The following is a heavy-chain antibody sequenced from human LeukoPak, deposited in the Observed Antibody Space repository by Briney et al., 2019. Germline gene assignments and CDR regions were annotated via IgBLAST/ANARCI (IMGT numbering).Heavy chain of an antibody. CDR1: GYTFSSYS. J-gene: IGHJ4*02. V-gene: IGHV3-21*01. D-gene: IGHD2-15*01. CDR3: ARVYCSGGSCYSFDY. CDR2: ISYGSSYI. Sequence: GGSLRLSCAASGYTFSSYSMNWVRQAPGKGLEWVSSISYGSSYIYYADSVKGRFTISRDNAKNSLYLQMSSLRAEDTAVYYCARVYCSGGSCYSFDYWGRGSLVTVSS.